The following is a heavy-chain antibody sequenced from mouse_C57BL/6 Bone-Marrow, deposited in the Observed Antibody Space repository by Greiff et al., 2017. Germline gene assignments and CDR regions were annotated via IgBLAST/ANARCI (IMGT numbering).Heavy chain of an antibody. CDR2: IDPENGDT. D-gene: IGHD2-5*01. CDR1: GFNIKDDY. J-gene: IGHJ1*03. CDR3: TTYYSNYWYFEI. V-gene: IGHV14-4*01. Sequence: EVKLQESGAELVRPGASVKLSCTASGFNIKDDYMHWVKQRPEQGLEWIGWIDPENGDTEYASKFQGTATITADTSSNTAYLQLSSLTTEGTAVYYCTTYYSNYWYFEIWGTETTVTVSS.